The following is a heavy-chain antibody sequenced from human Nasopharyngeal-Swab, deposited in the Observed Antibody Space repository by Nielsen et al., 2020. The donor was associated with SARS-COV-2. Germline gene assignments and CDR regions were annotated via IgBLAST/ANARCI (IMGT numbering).Heavy chain of an antibody. D-gene: IGHD4-17*01. V-gene: IGHV3-30*02. CDR2: IRYDGTDK. CDR3: ARDAPAHYGAFY. Sequence: GESLKISCAASGFTFSRSWMHWVRQAPGKGLEWVAGIRYDGTDKYYADSVRGRFTISRDSSKNTLYLQMDSLRGEDTAVYYCARDAPAHYGAFYWGRGTLVTVSS. CDR1: GFTFSRSW. J-gene: IGHJ4*02.